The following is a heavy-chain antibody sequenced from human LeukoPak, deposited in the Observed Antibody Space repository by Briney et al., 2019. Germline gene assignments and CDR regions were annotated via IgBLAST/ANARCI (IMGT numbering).Heavy chain of an antibody. CDR2: IYYSGST. CDR3: ARLRYSSGPRMGFDP. CDR1: GGSISSYY. D-gene: IGHD6-19*01. Sequence: SETLSLTCTVSGGSISSYYWSWIRQPPGKGLEWIGYIYYSGSTNYNPSLKSRVTISVDTSKNQFPLKLSSVTAADTAVYYCARLRYSSGPRMGFDPWGQGTLVTVSS. J-gene: IGHJ5*02. V-gene: IGHV4-59*08.